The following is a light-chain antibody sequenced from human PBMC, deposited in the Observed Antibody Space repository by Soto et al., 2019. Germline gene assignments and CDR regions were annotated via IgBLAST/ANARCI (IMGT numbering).Light chain of an antibody. J-gene: IGKJ1*01. V-gene: IGKV3-20*01. CDR1: QSIGSNH. CDR2: GAS. CDR3: QQHDTSLTWT. Sequence: EIVLTQSPGTLSLSPGESASLSCRASQSIGSNHLAWYQQKPGQAPRLLIYGASKRATGIPDRFSGSGSGTEFTLTISRLEPEDFAIFYCQQHDTSLTWTFGQGTKVDI.